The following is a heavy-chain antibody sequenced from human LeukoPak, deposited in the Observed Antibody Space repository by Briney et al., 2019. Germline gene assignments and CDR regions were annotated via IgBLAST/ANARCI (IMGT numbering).Heavy chain of an antibody. CDR1: RFTFSRHW. Sequence: GGSLRLSCAASRFTFSRHWMSCLRQAPGKGLERVAHMNQDGSAIYSVDSVKGRFTLSRDNDKNSLYLQMNGLTVADTAVYYCARTVPGYPDDYFDYWGQGTLVTVSS. J-gene: IGHJ4*02. CDR2: MNQDGSAI. V-gene: IGHV3-7*01. D-gene: IGHD6-19*01. CDR3: ARTVPGYPDDYFDY.